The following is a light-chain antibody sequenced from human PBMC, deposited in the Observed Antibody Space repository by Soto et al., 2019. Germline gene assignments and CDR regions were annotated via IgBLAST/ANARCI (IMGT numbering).Light chain of an antibody. CDR1: QTVSSY. CDR3: QQRSNWPFT. Sequence: EIVLTQSPATLSLSPGERATLSCRASQTVSSYLAWYQQKPGQAPRLLIYDASNSATGVPARFSGSGSGTDFTLTISSLEPEDFAVYYCQQRSNWPFTCGPGTKVDIK. V-gene: IGKV3-11*01. CDR2: DAS. J-gene: IGKJ3*01.